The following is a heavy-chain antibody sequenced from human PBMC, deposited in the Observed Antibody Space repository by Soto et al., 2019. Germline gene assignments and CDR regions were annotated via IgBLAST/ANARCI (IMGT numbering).Heavy chain of an antibody. V-gene: IGHV4-59*01. Sequence: SETLSLTCTVSGGSISSYYWSWIRQPPGKGLEWIGYIYYSGSTNYNPSLKSRVTISVDTSNNQFSLKLSSVTAADTVVYYCVGSGYCSSTSCLNFDYWGQGTLVTVSS. CDR1: GGSISSYY. CDR3: VGSGYCSSTSCLNFDY. J-gene: IGHJ4*02. CDR2: IYYSGST. D-gene: IGHD2-2*01.